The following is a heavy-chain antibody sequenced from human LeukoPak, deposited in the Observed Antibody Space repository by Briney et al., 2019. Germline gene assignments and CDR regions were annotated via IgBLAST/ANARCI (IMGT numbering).Heavy chain of an antibody. D-gene: IGHD3-22*01. Sequence: SETLSLTCTVSGGSISNSSYYWGWIRQPPGKGLEWIASIYYGGKTYYKPSAKSRVTISVDTSKNQFSLKLNSVTAADTAVYYCATDPTYDSSGHPLDYWGQGILVTVSS. CDR3: ATDPTYDSSGHPLDY. CDR1: GGSISNSSYY. CDR2: IYYGGKT. J-gene: IGHJ4*02. V-gene: IGHV4-39*01.